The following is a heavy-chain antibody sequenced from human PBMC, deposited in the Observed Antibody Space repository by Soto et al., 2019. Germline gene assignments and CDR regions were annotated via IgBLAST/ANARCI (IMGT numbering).Heavy chain of an antibody. CDR1: GFTFSSYA. CDR3: TTDRKGFLEWLLSYYYYMDV. D-gene: IGHD3-3*01. V-gene: IGHV3-23*01. Sequence: GGSLRLSCAASGFTFSSYAMSWVRQAPGKGLEWVSAISGSGGSTYYADSVKGRFTISRDNSKNTLYLQMNSLKAEDTAVYYCTTDRKGFLEWLLSYYYYMDVWGKGTTVTVSS. J-gene: IGHJ6*03. CDR2: ISGSGGST.